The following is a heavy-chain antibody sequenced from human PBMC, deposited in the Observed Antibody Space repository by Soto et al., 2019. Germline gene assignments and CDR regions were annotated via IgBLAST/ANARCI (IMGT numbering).Heavy chain of an antibody. D-gene: IGHD2-2*01. Sequence: GASVKVSCKASGYTFTSYYMHWVRQAPGQGLEWMGIINPSGGSTSYAQKFQGRVTMTRDTSTSTVYMELSSLRSEDTAVYYCARDRLKGPQTIVVVPADGYYYYGMDIWGQGTTVTVSS. J-gene: IGHJ6*02. V-gene: IGHV1-46*01. CDR2: INPSGGST. CDR1: GYTFTSYY. CDR3: ARDRLKGPQTIVVVPADGYYYYGMDI.